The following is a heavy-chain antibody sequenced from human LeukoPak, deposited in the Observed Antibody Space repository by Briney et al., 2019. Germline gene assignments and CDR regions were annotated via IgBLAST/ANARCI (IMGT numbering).Heavy chain of an antibody. CDR1: GASISSYF. CDR3: ARDSSLLYYFDY. CDR2: IYYSGST. D-gene: IGHD1-26*01. J-gene: IGHJ4*02. V-gene: IGHV4-59*12. Sequence: PSETLSLTCTVSGASISSYFWTWVRQPPGKGLEWIGYIYYSGSTNYNPSLKSRVTISVDTSKNQFSLKLSSVTAADTAVYYCARDSSLLYYFDYWGQGTLVTVSS.